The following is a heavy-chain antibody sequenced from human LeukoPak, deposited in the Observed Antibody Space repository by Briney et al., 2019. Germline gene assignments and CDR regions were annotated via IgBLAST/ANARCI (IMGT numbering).Heavy chain of an antibody. J-gene: IGHJ4*02. CDR1: GGSISSYY. CDR2: IYYSGTT. D-gene: IGHD3-3*01. V-gene: IGHV4-59*06. CDR3: ARDRSGWALVDY. Sequence: DPSETLSLTCTVSGGSISSYYWSWIRQPPGKGLEWIGYIYYSGTTYYNPSLKSRVTISVDTSKNQFSLELNSVTAADTAVYYCARDRSGWALVDYWGQGTPVTVSS.